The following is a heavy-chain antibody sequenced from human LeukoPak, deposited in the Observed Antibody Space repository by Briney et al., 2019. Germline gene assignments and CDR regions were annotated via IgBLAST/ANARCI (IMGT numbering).Heavy chain of an antibody. Sequence: PGGSLRLSCAASGFTFSNYGMHWVRQAPGKGLEWVAFIRYDGSNKYYADSVKGRFTISRDNSKNTLYLQMNSLRAEDTAVYYCAKVPRIAAAGQLYYYYYYYMDVWGKGTTVTVSS. CDR1: GFTFSNYG. V-gene: IGHV3-30*02. J-gene: IGHJ6*03. CDR2: IRYDGSNK. CDR3: AKVPRIAAAGQLYYYYYYYMDV. D-gene: IGHD6-13*01.